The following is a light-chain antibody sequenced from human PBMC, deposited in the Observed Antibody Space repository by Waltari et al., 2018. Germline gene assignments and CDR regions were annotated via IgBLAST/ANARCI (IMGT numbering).Light chain of an antibody. Sequence: DIQMTQSPSTLSASVGDRVTITCRASQTISNWLAWYQQRPGKAPKLLIYEASSLESGVPLRFSGSGSGTEFTLTISSLQPDDFATYYCQQYDHYPSFGQGTKVQIK. CDR2: EAS. CDR1: QTISNW. J-gene: IGKJ1*01. CDR3: QQYDHYPS. V-gene: IGKV1-5*03.